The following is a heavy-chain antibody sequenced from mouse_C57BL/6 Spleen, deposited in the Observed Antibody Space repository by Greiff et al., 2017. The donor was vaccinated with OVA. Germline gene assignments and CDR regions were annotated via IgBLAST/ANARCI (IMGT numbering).Heavy chain of an antibody. V-gene: IGHV5-9-1*02. D-gene: IGHD2-10*01. J-gene: IGHJ2*01. Sequence: EVQLVESGEGLVKPGGSLKLSCAASGFTFSSYAMSWVRQTPEKRLEWVAYISSGGDYIYYAATVKGRFTISRDNARNTLYLQRGSLKAEDTAMYYCTRDSYPYYFDYWGQGTTLTVSS. CDR1: GFTFSSYA. CDR3: TRDSYPYYFDY. CDR2: ISSGGDYI.